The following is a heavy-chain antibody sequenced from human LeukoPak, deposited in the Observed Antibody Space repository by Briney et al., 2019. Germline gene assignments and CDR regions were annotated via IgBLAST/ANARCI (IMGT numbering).Heavy chain of an antibody. D-gene: IGHD6-19*01. CDR3: ASAPRFSGWKNFFDY. CDR2: IHYTGST. J-gene: IGHJ4*02. V-gene: IGHV4-59*01. CDR1: GGSINSYY. Sequence: SETLSLTCSVSGGSINSYYWSWIRQPPGKGLDWIGYIHYTGSTSYSPSLKSRVTISVDTSKNHFSLKLTSVSAADTAVYYCASAPRFSGWKNFFDYWGQGTLVTVSS.